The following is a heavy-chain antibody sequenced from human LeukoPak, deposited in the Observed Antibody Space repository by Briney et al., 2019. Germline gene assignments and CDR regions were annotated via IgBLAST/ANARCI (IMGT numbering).Heavy chain of an antibody. J-gene: IGHJ4*02. CDR3: ARGGAGLRFLEWLYFDY. CDR2: INHSGST. Sequence: SETLSLTCTVSGGSIRSYYWSWIRQPPGKGLEWIGEINHSGSTNYNPSLKSRVAISVDTSKNQFSLKLSSVTAADTAVYYCARGGAGLRFLEWLYFDYWGQGTLVTVSS. V-gene: IGHV4-34*01. D-gene: IGHD3-3*01. CDR1: GGSIRSYY.